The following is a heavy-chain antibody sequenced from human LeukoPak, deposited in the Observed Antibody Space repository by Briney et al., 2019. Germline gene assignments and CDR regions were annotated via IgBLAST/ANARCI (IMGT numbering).Heavy chain of an antibody. CDR2: IYHSGST. CDR1: GYSINSGYY. CDR3: ARDYTYYYDSSGGLDI. V-gene: IGHV4-38-2*02. Sequence: SETLSLTCAVSGYSINSGYYWGWIRQPPGKGLEWIGIIYHSGSTYYNPSLRSRVTISVDTSKNQFSLKLSSVTAADTAVYYCARDYTYYYDSSGGLDIWGQGTMVTVSS. J-gene: IGHJ3*02. D-gene: IGHD3-22*01.